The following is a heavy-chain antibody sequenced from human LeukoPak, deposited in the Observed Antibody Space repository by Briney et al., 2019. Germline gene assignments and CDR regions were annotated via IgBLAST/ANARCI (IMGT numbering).Heavy chain of an antibody. CDR1: GGSISSSSYY. CDR3: ARRRSNDLSADY. V-gene: IGHV4-39*01. Sequence: SETLSLTCTVSGGSISSSSYYWGWIRQPPGKGLEWIGSIYYSGSTYYNLCLNSPVTISVDASKHQFSLKLSSVTAEDTAVYYCARRRSNDLSADYWGKGTLVTVSS. J-gene: IGHJ4*02. D-gene: IGHD1-1*01. CDR2: IYYSGST.